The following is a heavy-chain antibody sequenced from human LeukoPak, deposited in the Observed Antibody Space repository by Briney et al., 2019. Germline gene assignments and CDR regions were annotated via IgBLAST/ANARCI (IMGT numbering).Heavy chain of an antibody. D-gene: IGHD2-2*02. CDR2: IKGKTDGGST. CDR1: GFTFSNAW. Sequence: GGSLRLSCAASGFTFSNAWMSWVRQAPGKGLEWVGRIKGKTDGGSTDHAAPGRGRFTIARYDSKNTLYLQMNSLKTEDTAVYYCTTDLGYCSSTSCYTNDYWGHGTLVTVSS. J-gene: IGHJ4*01. CDR3: TTDLGYCSSTSCYTNDY. V-gene: IGHV3-15*01.